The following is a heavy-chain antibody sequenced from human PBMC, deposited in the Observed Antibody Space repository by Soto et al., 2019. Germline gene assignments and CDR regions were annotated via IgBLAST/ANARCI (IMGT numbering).Heavy chain of an antibody. Sequence: HPGGSLRLSCAASGFTFSSYEMNWVRQAPGKGLEWVSYISSGDTVYYADPVKGRFTISRDNAKNSLYLQMNSLRAEDTAVYYCARVNSTGWYVWFDPWGQGTLVTVSS. CDR2: ISSGDTV. CDR3: ARVNSTGWYVWFDP. J-gene: IGHJ5*02. V-gene: IGHV3-48*03. CDR1: GFTFSSYE. D-gene: IGHD6-19*01.